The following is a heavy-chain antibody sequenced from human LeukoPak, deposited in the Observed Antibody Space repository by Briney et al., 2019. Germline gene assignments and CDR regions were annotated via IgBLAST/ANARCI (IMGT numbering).Heavy chain of an antibody. Sequence: GASVKVSCKASGYTFTAYYMHWVRQAPGQGLEWMGWINPSSGGGTNYAQKFQGRVTMTTDTSTSTAYMELRSLRSDDTAVYYCARESLPSSGWYLEPSYFDYWGQGTLVTVSS. CDR3: ARESLPSSGWYLEPSYFDY. CDR1: GYTFTAYY. V-gene: IGHV1-2*02. J-gene: IGHJ4*02. D-gene: IGHD6-19*01. CDR2: INPSSGGGT.